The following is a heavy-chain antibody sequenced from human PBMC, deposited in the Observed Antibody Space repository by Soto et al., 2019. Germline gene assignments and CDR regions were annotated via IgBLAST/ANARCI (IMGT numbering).Heavy chain of an antibody. CDR3: ARSVFP. Sequence: QVQLQESGPGLVKPSQTLSLTCTVSGGSISPCGYFLTLIRPHPGKGLEWIGYIYYSGSTYYNPSLKSRVTISVDTSKNQFSLKLSSVTAADTAVYYCARSVFPWGQGTLVTVSS. J-gene: IGHJ5*02. V-gene: IGHV4-31*03. CDR2: IYYSGST. CDR1: GGSISPCGYF.